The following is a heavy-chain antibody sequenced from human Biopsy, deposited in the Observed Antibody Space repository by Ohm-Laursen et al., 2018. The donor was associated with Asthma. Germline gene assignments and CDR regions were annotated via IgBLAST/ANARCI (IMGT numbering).Heavy chain of an antibody. CDR1: GDSITSGGCC. D-gene: IGHD4-17*01. Sequence: SQTLSLTCTVSGDSITSGGCCWNWIRQHPGKGLERIGYIHHSGTSYFNPSLKSRVSFSRDTSKNQFSLSLTSVTAADTAVYCCARTTYGHDGFDPWGQGTLVTVSS. CDR2: IHHSGTS. CDR3: ARTTYGHDGFDP. V-gene: IGHV4-31*03. J-gene: IGHJ5*02.